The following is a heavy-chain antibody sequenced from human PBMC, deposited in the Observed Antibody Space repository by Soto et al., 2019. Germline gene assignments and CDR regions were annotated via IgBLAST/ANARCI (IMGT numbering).Heavy chain of an antibody. CDR3: ARDRNPPYYYDSSGYYYYFDY. CDR2: ISYDGSNK. V-gene: IGHV3-30-3*01. J-gene: IGHJ4*02. CDR1: GFTFSRYG. Sequence: QVQLVESGGGVVQPGRSLRLSCAASGFTFSRYGMHWVRQAPGKGLEWVAVISYDGSNKYYADSVKGRFTISRDNSKNTLYLQMNSLRAEDTAVYYCARDRNPPYYYDSSGYYYYFDYWGQGTLVTVSS. D-gene: IGHD3-22*01.